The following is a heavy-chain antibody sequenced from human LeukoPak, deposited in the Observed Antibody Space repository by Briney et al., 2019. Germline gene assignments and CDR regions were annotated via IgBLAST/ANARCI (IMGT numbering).Heavy chain of an antibody. V-gene: IGHV1-69*06. CDR1: GGTFSSYA. Sequence: ASVKVSCKASGGTFSSYAISWVRQAPGQGLEWMGGIIPIFGTANYAQKFQGRVTITADKSTSTAYMELSSLRSEDTAVYYCASDPDPYGSGSYSRFGPWGQGTLVTVSS. CDR2: IIPIFGTA. D-gene: IGHD3-10*01. J-gene: IGHJ5*02. CDR3: ASDPDPYGSGSYSRFGP.